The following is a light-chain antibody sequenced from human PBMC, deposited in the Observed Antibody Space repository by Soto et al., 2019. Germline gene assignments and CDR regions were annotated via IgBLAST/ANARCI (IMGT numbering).Light chain of an antibody. J-gene: IGKJ4*01. CDR1: QSVSRTY. V-gene: IGKV3-20*01. CDR2: GAS. Sequence: VVLTQSPSLLSLFPGERAFLSCRASQSVSRTYLAWYQQKRGQAPKLLIYGASSRAAGIPERFSGSGSATDFTLTINSLEPEDFAVYFCLQYSMSPLTFGEGTKLDIK. CDR3: LQYSMSPLT.